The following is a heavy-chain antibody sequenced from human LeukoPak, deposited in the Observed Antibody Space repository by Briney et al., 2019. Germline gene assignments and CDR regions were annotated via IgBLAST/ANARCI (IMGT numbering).Heavy chain of an antibody. CDR1: GFTVSSNY. D-gene: IGHD4-23*01. J-gene: IGHJ3*02. CDR2: FYSGGSR. Sequence: PGGSLRLSCAASGFTVSSNYMSWVRQAPGKGREWVSVFYSGGSRYYADSVKGRLTISRDNSKNTLYFQMNSLRAEDTAVYYCARGTFYGGNSPFAFDIWGQGTMVTVSS. CDR3: ARGTFYGGNSPFAFDI. V-gene: IGHV3-53*01.